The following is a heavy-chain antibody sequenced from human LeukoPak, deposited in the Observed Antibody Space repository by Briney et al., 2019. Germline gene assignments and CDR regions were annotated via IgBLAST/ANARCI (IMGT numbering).Heavy chain of an antibody. CDR1: GDSMRSYY. CDR2: IHTSWTT. D-gene: IGHD3-10*01. V-gene: IGHV4-4*07. CDR3: ARHADSGFGQLAFDY. J-gene: IGHJ4*02. Sequence: PSETLSLTCTVSGDSMRSYYWNFIRQPAGKGLEWIARIHTSWTTYYNPSLKSRITMSVDTSRNQFSLQLSSVTAADTAVYYCARHADSGFGQLAFDYWGQGALVTVSS.